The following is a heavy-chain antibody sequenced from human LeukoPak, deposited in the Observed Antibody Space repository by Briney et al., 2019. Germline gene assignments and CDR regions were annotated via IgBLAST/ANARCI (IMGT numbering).Heavy chain of an antibody. CDR2: IDWDNDK. J-gene: IGHJ5*02. CDR1: GFSLRTSGMC. V-gene: IGHV2-70*11. Sequence: SGPTLVKPTQTLTLTCTFSGFSLRTSGMCVSWIRQPPGKALEWLARIDWDNDKYYTTSLKTRLTISKDTSKNQVVLTMTNMDPVDTATYYCVRTRPVPGWFDPWGQGTLVTVSS. CDR3: VRTRPVPGWFDP.